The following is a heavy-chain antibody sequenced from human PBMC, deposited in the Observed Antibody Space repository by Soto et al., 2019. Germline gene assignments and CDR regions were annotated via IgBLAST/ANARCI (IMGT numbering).Heavy chain of an antibody. V-gene: IGHV1-69*13. CDR1: GGAFSSYA. Sequence: ASVEVSCKASGGAFSSYAISWVRQAPGQGLEWMGGIIPIFGTANYAQKFQGRVTITADESTSTAYMELSSLRSEDTAVYYCARVGLRTNRRGYYFDYWGQGTLVTVSS. CDR3: ARVGLRTNRRGYYFDY. J-gene: IGHJ4*02. D-gene: IGHD3-16*01. CDR2: IIPIFGTA.